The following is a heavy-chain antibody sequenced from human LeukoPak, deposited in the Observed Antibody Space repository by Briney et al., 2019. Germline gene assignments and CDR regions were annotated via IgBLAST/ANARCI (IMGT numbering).Heavy chain of an antibody. D-gene: IGHD3-22*01. CDR1: GFTFDDYA. CDR2: ISWNSGSI. Sequence: PGGSLRLSCAASGFTFDDYAMHWVRQAPGKGLEWVSGISWNSGSIGYADSVKGRFTISRDNAKNSLYLQMNSLRAEDTALYYCAKALTPPNYYDSSGYDYRGQGTLVTVSS. J-gene: IGHJ4*02. V-gene: IGHV3-9*01. CDR3: AKALTPPNYYDSSGYDY.